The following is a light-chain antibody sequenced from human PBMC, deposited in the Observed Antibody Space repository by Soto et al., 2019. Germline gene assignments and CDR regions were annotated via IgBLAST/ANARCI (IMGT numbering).Light chain of an antibody. CDR3: QQYYSYPQWT. CDR1: QGN. Sequence: AIRMTQSPSSFSASTGDRVTITCRASQGNLAWYQQKPGKAPKLLIYAASTLQSGVPSRFSGSGSGTDFTLTISCLQSEDFATYYCQQYYSYPQWTFGQGTKVEIK. V-gene: IGKV1-8*01. CDR2: AAS. J-gene: IGKJ1*01.